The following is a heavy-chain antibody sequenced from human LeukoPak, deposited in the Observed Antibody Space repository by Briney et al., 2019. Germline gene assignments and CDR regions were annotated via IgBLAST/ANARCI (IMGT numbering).Heavy chain of an antibody. D-gene: IGHD3-10*01. J-gene: IGHJ3*02. CDR1: GGTFSSYA. V-gene: IGHV1-69*05. Sequence: ASVKVSCKASGGTFSSYAISWVRQAPGQGLGWMGGIIPIFGTANYAQKFQGRVTITTDESTSTAYMELSSLRSEDTAVYYCAPGIYGPDAFDIWGQGTMVTVSS. CDR2: IIPIFGTA. CDR3: APGIYGPDAFDI.